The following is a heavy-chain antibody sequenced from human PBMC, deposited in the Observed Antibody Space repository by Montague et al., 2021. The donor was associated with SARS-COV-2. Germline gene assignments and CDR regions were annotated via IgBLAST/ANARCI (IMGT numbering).Heavy chain of an antibody. Sequence: SETLSLTCTVSGDSISDYCWSWIRQPPGMGLEWIGYIFRSGATNYNPPLKSRAIISLDTSKSQFSLRLSSVTAADTAIYYCARTSRGSRYFYGVDVWGQGTTVTVSS. J-gene: IGHJ6*02. CDR3: ARTSRGSRYFYGVDV. CDR1: GDSISDYC. D-gene: IGHD3-10*01. CDR2: IFRSGAT. V-gene: IGHV4-59*01.